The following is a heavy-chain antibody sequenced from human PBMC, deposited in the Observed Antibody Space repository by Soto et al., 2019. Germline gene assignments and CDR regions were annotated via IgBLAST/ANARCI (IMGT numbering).Heavy chain of an antibody. D-gene: IGHD6-13*01. CDR3: ARSIIAAAFDY. CDR2: IYYSGST. CDR1: GGSISSGDYY. Sequence: NPSETLSLTCTVSGGSISSGDYYWSWIRQPPGKGLEWIGYIYYSGSTYYNPSLKSRVTISVDTSKNQFSLKLSSVTAADTAVYYCARSIIAAAFDYWGQGTLVTVSS. V-gene: IGHV4-30-4*01. J-gene: IGHJ4*02.